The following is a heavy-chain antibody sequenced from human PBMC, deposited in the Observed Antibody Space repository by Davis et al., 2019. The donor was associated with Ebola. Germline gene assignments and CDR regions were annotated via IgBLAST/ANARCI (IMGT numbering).Heavy chain of an antibody. V-gene: IGHV2-26*01. J-gene: IGHJ6*02. D-gene: IGHD3-10*01. Sequence: ETLSLTCAVYGGSFSGYYWSWIRQPPGKALEWLAHIFSNDEKSYSTSLKSRLTISKDTSKSQVVLTMTNMDPVDTATYYCARIRGITMVRDYYYGMDVWGQGTTVTVSS. CDR3: ARIRGITMVRDYYYGMDV. CDR2: IFSNDEK. CDR1: GGSFSGYYW.